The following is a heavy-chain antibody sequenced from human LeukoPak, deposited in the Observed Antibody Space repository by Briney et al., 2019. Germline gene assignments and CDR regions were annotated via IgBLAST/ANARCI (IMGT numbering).Heavy chain of an antibody. CDR2: ISYDGSNK. J-gene: IGHJ6*02. V-gene: IGHV3-30-3*01. CDR3: ARDPAQENQYGMDV. Sequence: GGSLRLPCAASGFTFSSYAMHWVRQAPGKGLEWVAVISYDGSNKYYADSVKGRFTISRDNSKNTLYLQMNSLRAEDTAVYYCARDPAQENQYGMDVWGQGTTVTVSS. CDR1: GFTFSSYA. D-gene: IGHD1-14*01.